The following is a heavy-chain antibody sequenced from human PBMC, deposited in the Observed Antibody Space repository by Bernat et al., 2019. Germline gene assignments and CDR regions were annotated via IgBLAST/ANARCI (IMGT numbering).Heavy chain of an antibody. D-gene: IGHD1-1*01. V-gene: IGHV3-30-3*01. CDR3: VRTGGENWFDP. CDR1: GFTFSSSV. Sequence: QVQLVESGGGVVQPGNSLRLSCVVSGFTFSSSVMHWVRQAPGKGLEWVAGISVDGSSEHYPDFVKGRFTISRDNSKNTLYLQMNSLRDEDTAVYYCVRTGGENWFDPWGQGTLVAVSS. CDR2: ISVDGSSE. J-gene: IGHJ5*02.